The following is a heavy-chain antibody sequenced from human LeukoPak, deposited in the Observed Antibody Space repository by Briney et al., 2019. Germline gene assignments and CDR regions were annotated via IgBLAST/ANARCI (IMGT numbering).Heavy chain of an antibody. J-gene: IGHJ4*02. Sequence: SETLSLTCTVSGGSISSGSYYWSWIRQPAGKGVEWIGRIYTSGSTNYNPSLKSRVTISVDTSKNQFSLKLSSVTAADTAVYYCARASWAVDIDYWGQGTLVTVSS. V-gene: IGHV4-61*02. CDR1: GGSISSGSYY. CDR2: IYTSGST. D-gene: IGHD6-19*01. CDR3: ARASWAVDIDY.